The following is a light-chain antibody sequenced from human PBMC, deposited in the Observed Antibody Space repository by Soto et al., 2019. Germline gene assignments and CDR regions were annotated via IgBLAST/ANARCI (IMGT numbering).Light chain of an antibody. CDR3: QQYISSPLT. Sequence: ENVLTQSPGTLPLSPGERATLSCRASQTVRNNYLAWYQQKPGQAPRLVIYGASNRATGIPDRFSASGSGTDFTLTISRLEPEDFAVYYCQQYISSPLTFGQGTKVDIK. CDR1: QTVRNNY. J-gene: IGKJ1*01. V-gene: IGKV3-20*01. CDR2: GAS.